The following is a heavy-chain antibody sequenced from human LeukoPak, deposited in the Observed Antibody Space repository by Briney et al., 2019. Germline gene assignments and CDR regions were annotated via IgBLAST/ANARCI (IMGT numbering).Heavy chain of an antibody. D-gene: IGHD4-17*01. CDR1: GFTVSSNY. J-gene: IGHJ4*02. CDR3: ARGGGDGDYVGSCY. Sequence: SGGSLRLSCAASGFTVSSNYMSWVRQAPGKGLEWVSVIYSGGSTYYADSVKGRFTISRDNSKNTLYLQMNSLRADDTAVYYCARGGGDGDYVGSCYWGQGTLVTVSS. V-gene: IGHV3-66*01. CDR2: IYSGGST.